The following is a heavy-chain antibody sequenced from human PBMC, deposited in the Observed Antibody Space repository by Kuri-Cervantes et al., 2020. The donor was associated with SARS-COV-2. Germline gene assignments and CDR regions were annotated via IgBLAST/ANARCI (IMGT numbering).Heavy chain of an antibody. D-gene: IGHD3-10*01. CDR3: ATGFTSVWFRPLAY. V-gene: IGHV3-23*01. Sequence: GESLKISCAASGFTFSSYAMSWVRQTPGKGLEWVSGITVSGADTYYADSVRGRFTISRDNSKNILYLQMNSLRAEDTAVYFCATGFTSVWFRPLAYWGQGTLVTVSS. J-gene: IGHJ4*02. CDR2: ITVSGADT. CDR1: GFTFSSYA.